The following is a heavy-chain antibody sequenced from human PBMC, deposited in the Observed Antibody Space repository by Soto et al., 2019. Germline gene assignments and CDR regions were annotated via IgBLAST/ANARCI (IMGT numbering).Heavy chain of an antibody. D-gene: IGHD2-21*02. Sequence: ASVKVSCKASGYTFTNSYIHWVRQAPGQGLEWMGVISPSGDITIYAQKFQGRITMARDTSASTAYMELSSLRSEDTAVYYCARSIVVVTALDYWGQGTLVTVSS. J-gene: IGHJ4*02. V-gene: IGHV1-46*01. CDR3: ARSIVVVTALDY. CDR2: ISPSGDIT. CDR1: GYTFTNSY.